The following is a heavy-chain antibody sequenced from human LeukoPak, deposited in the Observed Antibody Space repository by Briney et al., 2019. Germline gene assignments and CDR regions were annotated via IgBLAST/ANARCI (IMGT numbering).Heavy chain of an antibody. CDR1: GFTFSSYS. D-gene: IGHD1-26*01. J-gene: IGHJ4*02. V-gene: IGHV3-21*04. Sequence: GGSLRLSCAASGFTFSSYSMNWVRQAPGKGLEWVSSISSSSSYIYYADSVKGRFTISRDNSKNTLYLQMNSLRAEDTAVYYCAKDIMGATEDYWGQGTLVTVSS. CDR3: AKDIMGATEDY. CDR2: ISSSSSYI.